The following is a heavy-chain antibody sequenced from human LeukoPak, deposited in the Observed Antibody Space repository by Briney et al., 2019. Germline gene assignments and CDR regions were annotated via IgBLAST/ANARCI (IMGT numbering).Heavy chain of an antibody. J-gene: IGHJ4*02. CDR2: ISSSSSYI. V-gene: IGHV3-21*01. CDR1: GFTFSSYS. CDR3: ARGTGYYYDSSGYLDY. D-gene: IGHD3-22*01. Sequence: RGSLRLSCAASGFTFSSYSMNWVRQAPGKGLEWVSSISSSSSYIYYADSVKGRFTISRDNAKNSLYLQMNSLRAEDTAVYYCARGTGYYYDSSGYLDYWGQGTLVTVSS.